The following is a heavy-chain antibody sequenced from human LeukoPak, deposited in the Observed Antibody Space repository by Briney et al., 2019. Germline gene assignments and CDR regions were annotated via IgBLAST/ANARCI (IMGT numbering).Heavy chain of an antibody. D-gene: IGHD5-12*01. V-gene: IGHV4-34*01. Sequence: SETLSLTCAVYGGSFSGYYWSWIRQPPGKGLEWIGEINHSGSTSYNPSLKSRVTISVDTSKNQFSLKLSSVTAADTAVYYCARSGYDALGRYYYYGMDVWGQGTTVTVSS. CDR1: GGSFSGYY. J-gene: IGHJ6*02. CDR3: ARSGYDALGRYYYYGMDV. CDR2: INHSGST.